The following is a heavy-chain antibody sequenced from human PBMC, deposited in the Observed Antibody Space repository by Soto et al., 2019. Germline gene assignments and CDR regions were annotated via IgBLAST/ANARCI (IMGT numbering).Heavy chain of an antibody. CDR2: ISSSGSIK. D-gene: IGHD2-8*02. V-gene: IGHV3-11*01. Sequence: QVQLVESGGGLVKPGGALRLSCAAAGFTFSDYYMSWFRQAPGKGLEWVSSISSSGSIKYYADSVKGRFTISRDNAKNSMYLQMYSLRADDAAVYYCAKYSGGAGGCFDSWGQGTLVTVSS. CDR3: AKYSGGAGGCFDS. J-gene: IGHJ4*02. CDR1: GFTFSDYY.